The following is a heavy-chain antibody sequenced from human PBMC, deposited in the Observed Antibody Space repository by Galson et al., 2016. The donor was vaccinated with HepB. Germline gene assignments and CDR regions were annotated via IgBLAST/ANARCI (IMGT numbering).Heavy chain of an antibody. J-gene: IGHJ4*02. CDR2: IYPDDSDT. D-gene: IGHD7-27*01. Sequence: QSGAEVKKPGESLKISCQGSGYTFTSSWIGWVRQMPGKGLEWMGIIYPDDSDTRYSPSFRGQVTVSADKSVRTAYLQWSSLKASDTAMYYCVSGRGLGRYFDHWGQGTLLTVSS. V-gene: IGHV5-51*01. CDR3: VSGRGLGRYFDH. CDR1: GYTFTSSW.